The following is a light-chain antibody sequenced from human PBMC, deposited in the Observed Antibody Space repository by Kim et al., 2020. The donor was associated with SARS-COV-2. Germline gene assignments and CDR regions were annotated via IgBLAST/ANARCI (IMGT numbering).Light chain of an antibody. V-gene: IGKV1-33*01. J-gene: IGKJ5*01. CDR3: LQHNSYPST. CDR1: QDISNY. CDR2: DAS. Sequence: EIQMTQSPPSLPASIGDTVTITCQASQDISNYLNWYQQKPGIAPRALIFDASNLETGVPSRFSGSGSGTNFTLRISSLQPEDIATYYCLQHNSYPSTFGQGTQLDIK.